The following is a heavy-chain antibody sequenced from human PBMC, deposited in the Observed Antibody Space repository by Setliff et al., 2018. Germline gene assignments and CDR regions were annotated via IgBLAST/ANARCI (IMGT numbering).Heavy chain of an antibody. CDR3: AREGRRYYDSSGYYYDPYYYYYMDV. CDR2: ISAYNDNT. J-gene: IGHJ6*03. V-gene: IGHV1-18*01. Sequence: PRPSVKVSCKASGYTFTNYGISWVRQAPGQGLEWMGWISAYNDNTNYAQKVQGRVTMTTDTSTSTAYMELRSLTSDDTAVYYCAREGRRYYDSSGYYYDPYYYYYMDVWGKGTTVTVSS. D-gene: IGHD3-22*01. CDR1: GYTFTNYG.